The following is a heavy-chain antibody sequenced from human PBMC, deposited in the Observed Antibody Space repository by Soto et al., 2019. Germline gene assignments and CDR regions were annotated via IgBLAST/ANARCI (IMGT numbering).Heavy chain of an antibody. CDR2: ISSSSSYI. CDR3: ARVRGYYLYGMGV. CDR1: GFTFSSYS. V-gene: IGHV3-21*01. Sequence: GGSLRLSCAASGFTFSSYSMNWVRQAPGKGLEWVSSISSSSSYIYYADSVKGRFTISRDNAKNSLYLQMNSLRAEDTAEYYCARVRGYYLYGMGVRGQGAKVTVSS. J-gene: IGHJ6*02.